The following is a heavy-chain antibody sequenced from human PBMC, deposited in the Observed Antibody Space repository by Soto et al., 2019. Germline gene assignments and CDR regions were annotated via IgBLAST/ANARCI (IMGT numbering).Heavy chain of an antibody. Sequence: QVQLQQWGAGLLKPSETLSLTCAVYGGSFSGYYWSWVRQPPGKGLEWIGAINHSGGINYNPSLKSRVTMSLDTSKNQFSLGLHSVSDADTAVYYCARLFAGATGNWYFDLWGRGTLVTVSS. CDR3: ARLFAGATGNWYFDL. CDR2: INHSGGI. V-gene: IGHV4-34*01. J-gene: IGHJ2*01. CDR1: GGSFSGYY. D-gene: IGHD1-1*01.